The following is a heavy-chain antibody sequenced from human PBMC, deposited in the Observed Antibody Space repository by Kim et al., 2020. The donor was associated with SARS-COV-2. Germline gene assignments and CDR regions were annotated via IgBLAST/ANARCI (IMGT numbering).Heavy chain of an antibody. D-gene: IGHD5-12*01. CDR2: IIPIFGTA. J-gene: IGHJ3*02. Sequence: SVKVSCKASGGTFSSYAISWVRQPSGQGLEWMGGIIPIFGTANYAQKFRGRVTITADESTSTAYMELSSLRSEYTAVYYCARKADGYNYAGSFDIWGQGTMVTVSS. V-gene: IGHV1-69*13. CDR1: GGTFSSYA. CDR3: ARKADGYNYAGSFDI.